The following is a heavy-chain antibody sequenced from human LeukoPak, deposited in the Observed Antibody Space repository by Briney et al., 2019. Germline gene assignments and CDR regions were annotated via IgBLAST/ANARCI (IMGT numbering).Heavy chain of an antibody. Sequence: GGSLRLSCAASGFTFSNYAMSWVRQAPGKGLEWVSGISGTSGTINYAAPVKGRFTISRDNSKNTLYLQMNSLRVDDMAVYYCAKGLGGPRAFDYWGQGTLVTVSS. CDR2: ISGTSGTI. CDR1: GFTFSNYA. J-gene: IGHJ4*02. D-gene: IGHD6-19*01. V-gene: IGHV3-23*01. CDR3: AKGLGGPRAFDY.